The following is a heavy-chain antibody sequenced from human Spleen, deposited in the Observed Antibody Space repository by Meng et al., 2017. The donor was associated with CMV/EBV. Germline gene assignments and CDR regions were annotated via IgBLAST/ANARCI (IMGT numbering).Heavy chain of an antibody. V-gene: IGHV4-59*13. CDR2: IHYSGST. D-gene: IGHD6-19*01. CDR3: ARDNGWAGFDH. J-gene: IGHJ4*02. Sequence: SLTCTVSGGSISNYFWSWIRQPPGKGLEWIGFIHYSGSTNFNPSLKSRVTVSADTSKNQFSLKLSSVTAADTAVYYCARDNGWAGFDHWGQGTLVTVSS. CDR1: GGSISNYF.